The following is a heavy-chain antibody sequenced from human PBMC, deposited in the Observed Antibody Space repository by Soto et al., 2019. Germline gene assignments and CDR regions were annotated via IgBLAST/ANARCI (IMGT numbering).Heavy chain of an antibody. J-gene: IGHJ2*01. V-gene: IGHV3-23*01. D-gene: IGHD2-2*01. CDR2: ISGSGGST. Sequence: GGSLRLSCAASGFTFSSYAMSWVRQAPGKGLEWVSAISGSGGSTYYADSVKGRFTISRDNSKNTLYLQMNSLRAEDTAVYYCAKNAAPVVPAANWYFDLWGRGTLVTVSS. CDR3: AKNAAPVVPAANWYFDL. CDR1: GFTFSSYA.